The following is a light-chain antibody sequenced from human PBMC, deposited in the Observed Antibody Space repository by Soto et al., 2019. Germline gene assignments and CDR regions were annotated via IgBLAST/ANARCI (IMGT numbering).Light chain of an antibody. CDR2: EVS. Sequence: QSALTQPASVSGSPGQSITISCTGTSSDVGGYNYVSWYQQHPGKAPKLMIYEVSNRPSGVSNRFSGSKSGNTAYLTISGLQAEDEAYYYCSSYTSSSPRVFGTGTKVTVL. CDR3: SSYTSSSPRV. J-gene: IGLJ1*01. CDR1: SSDVGGYNY. V-gene: IGLV2-14*01.